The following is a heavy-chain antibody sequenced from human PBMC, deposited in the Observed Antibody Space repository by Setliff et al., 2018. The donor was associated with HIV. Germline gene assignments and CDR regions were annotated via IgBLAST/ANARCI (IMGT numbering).Heavy chain of an antibody. D-gene: IGHD2-21*01. Sequence: ASVKVSCKASGYTFTAYYMHWVRQVPGQGLECMGWINAYSGGTNSAQNFQGRVTMTRDTSTSTVYMELSRLRSEETAVYYSARDSLSIRSMIGALDYWGQGTLVTVSS. CDR1: GYTFTAYY. CDR3: ARDSLSIRSMIGALDY. J-gene: IGHJ4*01. CDR2: INAYSGGT. V-gene: IGHV1-2*02.